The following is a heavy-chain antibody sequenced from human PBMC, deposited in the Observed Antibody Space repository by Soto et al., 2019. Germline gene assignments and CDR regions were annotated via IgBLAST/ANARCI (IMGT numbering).Heavy chain of an antibody. D-gene: IGHD1-26*01. J-gene: IGHJ3*02. Sequence: GGSLRLSCAASGFTFDDYAMHWVRQAPGKGLEWVSGISWNSGSIGYADSVKGRFTISRDNAKNSLYLQMNSLRAEDTALYYCAKGNSGEYSGSYYWGAFDIWGQGTMVTVSS. CDR2: ISWNSGSI. CDR3: AKGNSGEYSGSYYWGAFDI. V-gene: IGHV3-9*01. CDR1: GFTFDDYA.